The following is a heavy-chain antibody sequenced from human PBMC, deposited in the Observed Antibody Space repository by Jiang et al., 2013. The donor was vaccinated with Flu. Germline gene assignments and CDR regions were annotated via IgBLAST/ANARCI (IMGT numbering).Heavy chain of an antibody. Sequence: RLSCAASGFTFDDYAMHWVRQAPGKGLEWVSGISWNSGSIGYADSVKGRFTISRDNAKNSLYLQMNSLRAEDTALYYCTQSGSYQYFDYWGQGTLVTVSS. CDR2: ISWNSGSI. D-gene: IGHD1-26*01. J-gene: IGHJ4*02. CDR3: TQSGSYQYFDY. CDR1: GFTFDDYA. V-gene: IGHV3-9*01.